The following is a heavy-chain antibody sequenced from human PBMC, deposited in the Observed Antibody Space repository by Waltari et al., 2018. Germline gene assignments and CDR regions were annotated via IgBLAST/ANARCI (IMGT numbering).Heavy chain of an antibody. Sequence: QVQLVESGGGVVQPGRSLRLSCAASGFTFSSYAIHWVRQAPGKGLGWVAVISYDGSNKYYADSVKGRFNIYRDNSNNTLYLQMNSLRAEDTAVYYCARGGVSHAFDIWGQGTMVTVSS. J-gene: IGHJ3*02. CDR1: GFTFSSYA. V-gene: IGHV3-30-3*01. CDR3: ARGGVSHAFDI. D-gene: IGHD2-8*01. CDR2: ISYDGSNK.